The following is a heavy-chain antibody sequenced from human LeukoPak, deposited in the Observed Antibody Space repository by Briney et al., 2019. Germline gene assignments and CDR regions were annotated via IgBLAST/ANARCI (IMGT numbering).Heavy chain of an antibody. Sequence: ASVKVSCKASGGTFSSYAISWARQAPGQGLEWRGGIIPIFGTANYAQKFQGRVTITADESTSTAYMELSSLRSEDTAVYYCARDKGAVVDYWGQGTLVTVSS. V-gene: IGHV1-69*01. CDR3: ARDKGAVVDY. D-gene: IGHD2-15*01. CDR2: IIPIFGTA. CDR1: GGTFSSYA. J-gene: IGHJ4*02.